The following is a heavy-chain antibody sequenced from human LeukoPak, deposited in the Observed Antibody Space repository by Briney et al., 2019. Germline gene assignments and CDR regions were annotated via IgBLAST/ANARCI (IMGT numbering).Heavy chain of an antibody. CDR3: ARLAAAGKRAYYYYYMDV. CDR2: IYPADSDT. Sequence: GESLKISCKGSGYDFTTYWIGWVRQMPGKGLEWMGVIYPADSDTRYSPSFQGQVTISADKSISTAYLQWSSLKASDTAMYYCARLAAAGKRAYYYYYMDVWGKGTTVTVSS. J-gene: IGHJ6*03. V-gene: IGHV5-51*01. CDR1: GYDFTTYW. D-gene: IGHD6-13*01.